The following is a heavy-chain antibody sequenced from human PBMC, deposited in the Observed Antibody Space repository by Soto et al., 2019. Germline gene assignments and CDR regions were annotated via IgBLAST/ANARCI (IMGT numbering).Heavy chain of an antibody. Sequence: QVQLQQSGPGLVKPSQTLSLTCTVSGGSISYEYYHWTWIRQSRGKGLEWIGYVHYSGSIMYNPSFKSRVTISVDRSKNQFSLHLRSVPAADTAVYFCVREDDVGDREYYGLDLWGQGTTVTVSS. CDR2: VHYSGSI. D-gene: IGHD3-16*01. CDR3: VREDDVGDREYYGLDL. J-gene: IGHJ6*02. CDR1: GGSISYEYYH. V-gene: IGHV4-30-4*08.